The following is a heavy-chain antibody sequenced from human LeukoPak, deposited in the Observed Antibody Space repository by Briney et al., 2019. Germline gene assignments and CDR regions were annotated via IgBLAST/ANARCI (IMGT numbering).Heavy chain of an antibody. D-gene: IGHD4-23*01. Sequence: SQTLSLTCTVSGGSISSGDYYWSWIRQPPGKGLEWIGYIYYSGSTYYNPSLKSRVTISIDTSKNQFSLKLSSVTAADTAVYYCARGRGYGGPFDNWGQGTLVTVSS. CDR2: IYYSGST. CDR1: GGSISSGDYY. J-gene: IGHJ4*02. V-gene: IGHV4-30-4*01. CDR3: ARGRGYGGPFDN.